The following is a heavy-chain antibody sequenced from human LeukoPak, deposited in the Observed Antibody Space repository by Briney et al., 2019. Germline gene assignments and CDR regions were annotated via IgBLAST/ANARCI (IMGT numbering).Heavy chain of an antibody. D-gene: IGHD3-9*01. CDR2: ITASSTAI. V-gene: IGHV3-21*01. CDR3: ARTYYDILSGYNPYFDY. Sequence: TGGSLRLSCADSGFTFNTYTMNWVRQAPGKGLEWVSSITASSTAIYSADSVKGRFTISRDNAKNFLYLQMNSLRAEDTAVYYCARTYYDILSGYNPYFDYWGQGILVTVSS. CDR1: GFTFNTYT. J-gene: IGHJ4*02.